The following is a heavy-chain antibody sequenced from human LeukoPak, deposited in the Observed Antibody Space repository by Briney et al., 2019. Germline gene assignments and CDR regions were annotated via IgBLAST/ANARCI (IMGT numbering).Heavy chain of an antibody. J-gene: IGHJ4*02. D-gene: IGHD3-3*01. V-gene: IGHV4-31*03. Sequence: SETLSLTCTVSGGSISSGGYYWSWIRQRPGKGLEWIGYIYYSGSTYYNPSLKSRVTISVDTSKNQFSLKLSSVTAADTAVYYCARASPGYDFWSGYNPSQYFDYWGQGTLVTVSS. CDR3: ARASPGYDFWSGYNPSQYFDY. CDR1: GGSISSGGYY. CDR2: IYYSGST.